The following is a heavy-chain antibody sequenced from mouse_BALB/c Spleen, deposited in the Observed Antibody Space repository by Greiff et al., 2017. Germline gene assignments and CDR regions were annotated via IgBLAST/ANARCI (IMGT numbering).Heavy chain of an antibody. CDR2: IRLKSNNYAT. J-gene: IGHJ4*01. Sequence: EVMLVESGGGLVQPGGSMKLSCVASGFTFSNYWMNWVRQSPEKGLEWVAEIRLKSNNYATHYAESVKGRFTISRDDSKSSVYLQMNNLRAEDTGIYYCTRECPILYYYAMDYWGQGTSVTVSS. V-gene: IGHV6-6*02. CDR3: TRECPILYYYAMDY. D-gene: IGHD6-1*01. CDR1: GFTFSNYW.